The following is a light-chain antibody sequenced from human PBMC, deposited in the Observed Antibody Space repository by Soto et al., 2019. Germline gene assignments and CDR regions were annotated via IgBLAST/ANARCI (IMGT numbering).Light chain of an antibody. CDR3: QQYGRSPRT. V-gene: IGKV3-20*01. Sequence: EIVLTPSPRTLSLSPGERATLSCRASQSVSSSYLAWYQQKPGQAPRLLIYGASSRATDIPDRFSGSGSGTDFTLSISRLEPEDFAVYYCQQYGRSPRTFGQGTKVDIK. CDR2: GAS. J-gene: IGKJ1*01. CDR1: QSVSSSY.